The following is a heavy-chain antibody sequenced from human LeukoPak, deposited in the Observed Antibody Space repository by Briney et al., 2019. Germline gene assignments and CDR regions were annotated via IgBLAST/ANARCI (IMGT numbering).Heavy chain of an antibody. D-gene: IGHD3-22*01. Sequence: PSETLSLTRTVSGGSISSYYWSWIRQPAGKGLEWIGRIYTSGSTYYNPSLKSRVTISVDTSKNQFSLKLSSVTAADTAVYYCAIRTYYYDSSGYLFDYWGQGTLVTVSS. V-gene: IGHV4-4*07. J-gene: IGHJ4*02. CDR3: AIRTYYYDSSGYLFDY. CDR2: IYTSGST. CDR1: GGSISSYY.